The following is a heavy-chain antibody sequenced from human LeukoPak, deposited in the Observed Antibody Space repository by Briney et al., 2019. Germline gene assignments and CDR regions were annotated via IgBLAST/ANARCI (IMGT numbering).Heavy chain of an antibody. V-gene: IGHV3-21*01. Sequence: PGGSLRLSCAASGFTFSSYSMNWVRQAPGKGLEWVSSISSSSSYIYYADSVKGRFTISRDNAKNSLYLQMNSLRAEDTAVYYCARGLRSSSWYHLGYWGQGTLSPSPQ. J-gene: IGHJ4*02. CDR2: ISSSSSYI. CDR3: ARGLRSSSWYHLGY. D-gene: IGHD6-13*01. CDR1: GFTFSSYS.